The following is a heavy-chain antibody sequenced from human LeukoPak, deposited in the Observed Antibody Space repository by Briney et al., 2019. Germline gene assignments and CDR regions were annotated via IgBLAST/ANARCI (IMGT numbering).Heavy chain of an antibody. CDR1: GASVTTHY. CDR3: ARGGYDSSGYYSTFDY. J-gene: IGHJ4*02. Sequence: SETLSLTCTVSGASVTTHYWSWIRQPPGKGLEWIGEINHSGSTNYNPSLKGRVTISVDTSKNQFSLKLSSVTAADTAVYYCARGGYDSSGYYSTFDYWGQGTLVTVSS. D-gene: IGHD3-22*01. V-gene: IGHV4-34*01. CDR2: INHSGST.